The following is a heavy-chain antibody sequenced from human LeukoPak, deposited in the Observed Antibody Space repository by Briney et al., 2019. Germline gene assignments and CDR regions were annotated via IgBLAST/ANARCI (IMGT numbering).Heavy chain of an antibody. CDR3: ARHRPQYSSGWSNWFDP. CDR2: IYDSGST. D-gene: IGHD6-19*01. V-gene: IGHV4-59*08. J-gene: IGHJ5*02. Sequence: SETLSLTCSVSGGSMTNLYWTWIRQPPGKGLEWIGDIYDSGSTRYNTSLESRVTISVDTSKNQFSLKLGSVTAADTAVYYCARHRPQYSSGWSNWFDPWGQGTLVTVSS. CDR1: GGSMTNLY.